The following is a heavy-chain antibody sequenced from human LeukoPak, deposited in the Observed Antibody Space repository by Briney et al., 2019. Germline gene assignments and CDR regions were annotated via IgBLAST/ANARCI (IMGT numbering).Heavy chain of an antibody. CDR3: AIPGVSDY. CDR2: INPNTGGT. Sequence: GASVKVSCKASGYTFTDYYVHWVRQAPGQGLEWMGWINPNTGGTNCAQRFQGRVTMTRDTSINTAYMELSSLRSEDTAVYYCAIPGVSDYWGQGTLVTVSS. J-gene: IGHJ4*02. CDR1: GYTFTDYY. V-gene: IGHV1-2*02.